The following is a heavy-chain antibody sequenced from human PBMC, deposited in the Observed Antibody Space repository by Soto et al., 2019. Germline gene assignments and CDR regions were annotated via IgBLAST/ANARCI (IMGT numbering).Heavy chain of an antibody. CDR1: VFNCRKFA. CDR3: AKDQDNTDYYWIFDL. J-gene: IGHJ2*01. V-gene: IGHV3-23*01. Sequence: PWWSLRLSCSASVFNCRKFAMSWGRQAPGKGLEWVSGMSERSGPPLYADSVKGRFTISRDNSKSTLYLEMNNLRPEDTAVYYCAKDQDNTDYYWIFDLWGRGTPVTVSS. CDR2: MSERSGPP. D-gene: IGHD4-17*01.